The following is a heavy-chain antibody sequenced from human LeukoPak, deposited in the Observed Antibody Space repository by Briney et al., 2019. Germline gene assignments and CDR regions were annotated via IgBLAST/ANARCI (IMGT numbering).Heavy chain of an antibody. Sequence: PGESLKISCKGSGYSFTSYWIGWVRQMPGKGLEWMGIIYPGGSDTRYSPSFQGQVTISADKSISSAYLQWGSLNASDTAIYYCARSMVRGAPYYFDYWGQGTLVTVSS. J-gene: IGHJ4*02. V-gene: IGHV5-51*01. CDR2: IYPGGSDT. D-gene: IGHD3-10*01. CDR1: GYSFTSYW. CDR3: ARSMVRGAPYYFDY.